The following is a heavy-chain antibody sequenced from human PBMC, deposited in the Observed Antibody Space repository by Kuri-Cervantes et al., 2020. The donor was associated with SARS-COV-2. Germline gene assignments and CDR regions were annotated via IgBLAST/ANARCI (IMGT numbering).Heavy chain of an antibody. CDR1: GFTFSSYS. Sequence: GESLKISCAASGFTFSSYSMNWVRQAPGKGLEWVSYISTSSAYIYHGDSVKGRFIISRDNAKNSLYLQMTSLGAEDTAVYYCAREIEGFDIWGQGTMVTVSS. V-gene: IGHV3-21*01. CDR2: ISTSSAYI. J-gene: IGHJ3*02. CDR3: AREIEGFDI. D-gene: IGHD2-21*01.